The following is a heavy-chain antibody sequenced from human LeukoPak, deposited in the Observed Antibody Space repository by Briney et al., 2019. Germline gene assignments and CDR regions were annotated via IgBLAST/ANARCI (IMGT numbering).Heavy chain of an antibody. D-gene: IGHD6-13*01. J-gene: IGHJ3*01. CDR2: IHHSGGT. CDR1: GGSISIGGYS. V-gene: IGHV4-30-2*01. CDR3: ARDLPLAAAAKDVFDL. Sequence: PSQTLSLTCMVPGGSISIGGYSWSWIRQPPGKGLEWIGNIHHSGGTYYNPSLKSRVTISVDRSKNQFSLTLNSVTAADTAAYYCARDLPLAAAAKDVFDLWGQGTLVTVSS.